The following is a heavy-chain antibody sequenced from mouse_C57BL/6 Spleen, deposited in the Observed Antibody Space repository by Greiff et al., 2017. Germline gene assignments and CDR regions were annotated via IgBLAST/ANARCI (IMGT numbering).Heavy chain of an antibody. CDR1: GYTFTSYW. CDR2: INPSNGGT. J-gene: IGHJ4*01. V-gene: IGHV1-53*01. CDR3: ASPGGYYYAMDY. Sequence: QVQLQQPGTELVKPGASVKLSCKASGYTFTSYWMHWVKQRPGQGLEWIGNINPSNGGTNYNEKFKSKATLTVDKSSSTAYMQLSSLTSEDSAVYKCASPGGYYYAMDYWGQGTSVTVSS.